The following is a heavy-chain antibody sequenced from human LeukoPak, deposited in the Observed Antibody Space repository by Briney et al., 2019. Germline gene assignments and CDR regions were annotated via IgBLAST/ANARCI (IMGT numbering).Heavy chain of an antibody. J-gene: IGHJ6*03. Sequence: SETLSLTCTVSGGSISSYYWSWLRHPAGKGLEWLGRIYTSGSTNYNPSLKSRVTMSVDTSKNHFSLKLSSVTAADTAVYYCARAAPECSSSRCLYYYYYYMDVWGKGTTVTVSS. CDR2: IYTSGST. CDR3: ARAAPECSSSRCLYYYYYYMDV. CDR1: GGSISSYY. V-gene: IGHV4-4*07. D-gene: IGHD6-6*01.